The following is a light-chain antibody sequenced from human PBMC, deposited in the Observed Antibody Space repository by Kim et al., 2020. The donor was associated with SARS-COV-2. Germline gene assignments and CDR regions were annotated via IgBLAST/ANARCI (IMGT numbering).Light chain of an antibody. Sequence: DIQMTQSPSSLSASVGDRVTISCRASQPINIHLNWYQQRPGTAPKLLIYAASTLRNGVPSRFSGGGSETDFTLPISNVQPEDSATYYCQQSYPSRPFGQGTKLEI. CDR3: QQSYPSRP. V-gene: IGKV1-39*01. CDR2: AAS. CDR1: QPINIH. J-gene: IGKJ1*01.